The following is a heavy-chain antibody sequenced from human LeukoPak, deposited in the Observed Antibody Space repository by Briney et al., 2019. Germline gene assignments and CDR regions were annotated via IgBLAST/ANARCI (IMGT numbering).Heavy chain of an antibody. CDR2: LTGGSDYV. J-gene: IGHJ4*02. CDR1: GFTFSSYA. CDR3: ARLSRSSYGKYYLDS. V-gene: IGHV3-21*01. D-gene: IGHD1-26*01. Sequence: GGSLRLSCAASGFTFSSYAMEWVRQAPGKGLEWLSSLTGGSDYVYYADSVKGRFTISRDNAKSSLYLQMNSLRAEDTAVYYCARLSRSSYGKYYLDSWGQGTLVTVSS.